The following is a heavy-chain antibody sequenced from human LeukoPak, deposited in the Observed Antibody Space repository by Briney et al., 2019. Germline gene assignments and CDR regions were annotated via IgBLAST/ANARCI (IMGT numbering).Heavy chain of an antibody. CDR3: ARFVSAVFDY. Sequence: PSETLSLTCTVSGDSVSNGNYYWSWLRQPPGKALEWIGYIYYTGKTYYNPSLEGRVTILVDTSRNHFSVKLSSVTAADTAVYYCARFVSAVFDYWGQGTLVTVSS. V-gene: IGHV4-61*03. CDR2: IYYTGKT. CDR1: GDSVSNGNYY. D-gene: IGHD3-16*02. J-gene: IGHJ4*02.